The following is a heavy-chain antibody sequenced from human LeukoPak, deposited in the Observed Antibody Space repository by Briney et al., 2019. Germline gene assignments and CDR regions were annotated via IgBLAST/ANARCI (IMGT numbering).Heavy chain of an antibody. CDR1: GFTFSTYW. D-gene: IGHD4-17*01. CDR3: ARGDFDDSGDYVDAFEF. CDR2: IKPDGSEG. Sequence: GGSLRLSCAASGFTFSTYWMSWVRQAPGKGLEWVANIKPDGSEGYCMGSVKGRFTISRDNAKNSLYLQMNSLRAEDTAVYYCARGDFDDSGDYVDAFEFWGQGTMVTVS. J-gene: IGHJ3*01. V-gene: IGHV3-7*01.